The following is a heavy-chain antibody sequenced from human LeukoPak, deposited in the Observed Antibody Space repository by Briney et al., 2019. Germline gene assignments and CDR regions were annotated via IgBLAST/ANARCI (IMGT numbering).Heavy chain of an antibody. V-gene: IGHV3-11*01. J-gene: IGHJ4*02. CDR1: GFTFSDYY. CDR3: AKARARDSSGYQIFDY. CDR2: ISSSGSTI. D-gene: IGHD3-22*01. Sequence: GGSLRLSCAASGFTFSDYYMSWIRQAPGKGLEWVSYISSSGSTIYYADSVKGRFTISRDNAKNSLYLQMNSLRAEDMALYYCAKARARDSSGYQIFDYWGQGTLVTVSS.